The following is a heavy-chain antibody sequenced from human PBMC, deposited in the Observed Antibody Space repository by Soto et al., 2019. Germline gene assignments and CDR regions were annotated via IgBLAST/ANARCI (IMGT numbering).Heavy chain of an antibody. V-gene: IGHV3-30*18. J-gene: IGHJ4*02. CDR1: GFTFSNYG. Sequence: GGSLRLSCAASGFTFSNYGMHWVRQAPGKGLEWVAAISYDGSNKYYADSVEGRFTISRDNSKSTVYLQMNSLRAEDTAIYYCAKDTYYYDSSGYYVFDYWGQGALVTVSS. D-gene: IGHD3-22*01. CDR2: ISYDGSNK. CDR3: AKDTYYYDSSGYYVFDY.